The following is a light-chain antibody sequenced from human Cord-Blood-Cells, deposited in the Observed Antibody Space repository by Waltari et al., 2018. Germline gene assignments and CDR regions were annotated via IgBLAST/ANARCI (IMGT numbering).Light chain of an antibody. V-gene: IGLV1-40*01. CDR2: GNS. CDR3: QSYDSSLSGSV. J-gene: IGLJ3*02. Sequence: QSVLTQPPSVSGAPGQRVTISCTGSSPNIGAGYDVHWYQQLPGPAPKPLIYGNSNRPSGVPDRFSGSKSGTSASLAITGLQAEDEADYYCQSYDSSLSGSVFGGGTKLTVL. CDR1: SPNIGAGYD.